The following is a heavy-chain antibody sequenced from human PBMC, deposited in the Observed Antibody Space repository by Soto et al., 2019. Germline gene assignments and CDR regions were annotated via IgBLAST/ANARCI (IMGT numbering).Heavy chain of an antibody. J-gene: IGHJ6*02. CDR3: AREESVMGRGVTYYYGLDV. CDR2: FISVFGAS. V-gene: IGHV1-69*13. D-gene: IGHD3-10*01. Sequence: SVKVSCKASGGSFNNYAISWVRQAPGQGXEWVGGFISVFGASSYAQKFQDRVTFSADESTRTAYMELRSLTYEDTAVYYCAREESVMGRGVTYYYGLDVWGQGSAVTVSS. CDR1: GGSFNNYA.